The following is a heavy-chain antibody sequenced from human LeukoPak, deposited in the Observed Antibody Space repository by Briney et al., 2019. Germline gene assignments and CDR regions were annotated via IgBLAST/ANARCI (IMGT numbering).Heavy chain of an antibody. CDR1: GDSISSGSYY. J-gene: IGHJ4*02. D-gene: IGHD3-10*01. CDR3: ARDAWFGAGRTFAY. CDR2: TYTSGST. V-gene: IGHV4-61*02. Sequence: SETLSLTCSVSGDSISSGSYYWSWIRQPAGKGLEWIGRTYTSGSTNYIPSLKSRLTISVDTSKTQFSLRLSSVTAADTAVYYCARDAWFGAGRTFAYWGQGTLVTVSS.